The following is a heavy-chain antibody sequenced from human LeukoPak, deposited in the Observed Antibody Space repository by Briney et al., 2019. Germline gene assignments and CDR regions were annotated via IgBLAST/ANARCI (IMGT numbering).Heavy chain of an antibody. CDR2: IYTSGST. CDR1: GGSISSYY. J-gene: IGHJ5*02. CDR3: ARGLDSSGYYPNWFDP. V-gene: IGHV4-4*09. D-gene: IGHD3-22*01. Sequence: SETLSLTCTVSGGSISSYYWSWIRQPPGKGLEWIGYIYTSGSTNYNPSLKSRVTISVDTSKNQFSLKLSSVTAADTAVYYCARGLDSSGYYPNWFDPWGQGTLVTVSS.